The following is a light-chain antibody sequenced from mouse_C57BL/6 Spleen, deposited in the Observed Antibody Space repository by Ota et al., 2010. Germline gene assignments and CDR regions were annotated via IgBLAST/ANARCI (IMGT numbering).Light chain of an antibody. CDR3: QQYSSYPWT. V-gene: IGKV6-23*01. Sequence: DIVMTQSHKLHVHISRDRVSITCKASQDVGTAVAWYQQKPGQSPKLLIYWASTRHTGVPDRFTGSGSGTDFTLTISNVQSEDLADYFCQQYSSYPWTFGGGTKLEIK. CDR2: WAS. J-gene: IGKJ1*01. CDR1: QDVGTA.